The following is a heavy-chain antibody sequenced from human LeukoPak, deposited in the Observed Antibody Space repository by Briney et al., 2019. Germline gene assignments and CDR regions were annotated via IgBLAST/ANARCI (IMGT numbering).Heavy chain of an antibody. Sequence: GGSLRLSCAASGFTFSNYWMSWVRQAPGKGLEWLANINQDGSEMYYVHSVEGRFTISRDNVKTSLYLQIISLRADDTAVYYWARDQGSMIVVRTTSWYFDLWGRGTLVTVSS. J-gene: IGHJ2*01. CDR3: ARDQGSMIVVRTTSWYFDL. V-gene: IGHV3-7*01. CDR2: INQDGSEM. CDR1: GFTFSNYW. D-gene: IGHD3-22*01.